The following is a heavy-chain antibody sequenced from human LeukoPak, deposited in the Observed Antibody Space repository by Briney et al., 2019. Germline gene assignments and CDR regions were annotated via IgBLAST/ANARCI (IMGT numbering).Heavy chain of an antibody. J-gene: IGHJ3*02. D-gene: IGHD3-22*01. CDR2: ISSSSSTI. Sequence: GGSLRLSCAASGFTFSSYSMNWVRQAPGKGLEWVSYISSSSSTIYYADSVEGRFTISRDNAKNSLYLQMNSLRAEDTAVYYCARERGAPDDSSGYWAFDIWGQGTMVTVSS. V-gene: IGHV3-48*01. CDR1: GFTFSSYS. CDR3: ARERGAPDDSSGYWAFDI.